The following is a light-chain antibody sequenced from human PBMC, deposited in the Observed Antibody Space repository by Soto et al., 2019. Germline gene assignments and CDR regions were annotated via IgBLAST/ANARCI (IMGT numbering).Light chain of an antibody. V-gene: IGLV1-44*01. CDR2: NDN. CDR1: SSNIGSRT. J-gene: IGLJ2*01. Sequence: QSVLTQPPSASATPGQRVTISCSGSSSNIGSRTVNWYQQLPGSAPKPLVYNDNQRPSGVPDRFSGSKSGTSASLAISGLQSEDEADYYCAAWDDSLHVIFGGGTKVTVL. CDR3: AAWDDSLHVI.